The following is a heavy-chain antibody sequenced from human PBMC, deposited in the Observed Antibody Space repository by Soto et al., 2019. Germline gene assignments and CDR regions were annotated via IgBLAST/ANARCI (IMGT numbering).Heavy chain of an antibody. CDR3: ARLRAARGDSNFDY. J-gene: IGHJ4*02. Sequence: SETLSLTCSVSGGSLSSHYWTWIRQPPGKGLEWIGYIYYSGSTNYNPSLKSRVTMSADTSRNQISLRLTSVTAADTAVYYCARLRAARGDSNFDYWGQGTLVTVSS. CDR2: IYYSGST. V-gene: IGHV4-59*08. D-gene: IGHD6-6*01. CDR1: GGSLSSHY.